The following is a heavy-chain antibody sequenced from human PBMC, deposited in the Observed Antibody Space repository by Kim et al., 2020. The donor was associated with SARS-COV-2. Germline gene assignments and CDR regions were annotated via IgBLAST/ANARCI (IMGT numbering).Heavy chain of an antibody. D-gene: IGHD3-22*01. J-gene: IGHJ4*02. CDR2: IYYSGST. CDR1: GGSISSYY. Sequence: SETLSLTCTVSGGSISSYYWSWIWQPPGKGLEWIGYIYYSGSTNYNPSLKSRVTISVDTSKNQFSLKLSSVTAADTAVYYCARDSPEPYYYDSSGFDYWGQGTLVTVSS. V-gene: IGHV4-59*01. CDR3: ARDSPEPYYYDSSGFDY.